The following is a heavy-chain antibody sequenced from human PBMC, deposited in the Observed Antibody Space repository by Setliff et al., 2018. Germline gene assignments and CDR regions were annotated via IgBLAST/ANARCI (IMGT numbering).Heavy chain of an antibody. V-gene: IGHV1-18*01. Sequence: RASVKVSCKASGYTFTNYGITWVRQAPGQGLEWMAWISAYDGNTKYTLKLQGRVTLTTDTPTTTAYMDLRGLRSDDTAVYYCATDVNQWDPTYMDVWGEGTTVTVSS. CDR2: ISAYDGNT. D-gene: IGHD1-26*01. CDR1: GYTFTNYG. CDR3: ATDVNQWDPTYMDV. J-gene: IGHJ6*03.